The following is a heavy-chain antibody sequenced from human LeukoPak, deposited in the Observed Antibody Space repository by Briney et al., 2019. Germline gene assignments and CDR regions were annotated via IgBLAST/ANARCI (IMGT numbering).Heavy chain of an antibody. Sequence: GGSLRLSCAASGFTFSSYAMHWVRQAPGKGLEWVAVISSDASNKYYADSVKGRFTISRDDSKNTLYLQMNSLRDEATAVYYCARPDIPHYYYGMAVWGQGTMVTVSS. D-gene: IGHD2-21*01. J-gene: IGHJ6*02. CDR1: GFTFSSYA. V-gene: IGHV3-30*04. CDR3: ARPDIPHYYYGMAV. CDR2: ISSDASNK.